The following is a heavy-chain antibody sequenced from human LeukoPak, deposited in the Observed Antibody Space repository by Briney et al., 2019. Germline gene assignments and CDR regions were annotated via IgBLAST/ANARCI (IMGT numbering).Heavy chain of an antibody. CDR1: GGSISSYY. J-gene: IGHJ5*02. Sequence: SETLSLTCTVSGGSISSYYWSWIRQPPGKGLEWIGYIYYSGSTNYNPSLKSRVTISVDTSKNQFSLKLSSVTAADTAVYYCARQISYGDYVDWFDPWGQGTLVTVSS. CDR2: IYYSGST. V-gene: IGHV4-59*08. CDR3: ARQISYGDYVDWFDP. D-gene: IGHD4-17*01.